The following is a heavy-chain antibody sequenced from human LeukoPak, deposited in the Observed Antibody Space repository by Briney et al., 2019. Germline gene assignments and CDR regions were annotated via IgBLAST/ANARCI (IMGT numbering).Heavy chain of an antibody. Sequence: GASVKVSCKASGGTFTSYAISWVRQAPGQGVEWMGGIIPIFGTANYAQKFQGRVTITADESASTAYMELSSLRSEATAVYYCAREGLYSSGWYAGGFDYWGQGTLVTVSS. V-gene: IGHV1-69*13. CDR1: GGTFTSYA. D-gene: IGHD6-19*01. CDR3: AREGLYSSGWYAGGFDY. CDR2: IIPIFGTA. J-gene: IGHJ4*02.